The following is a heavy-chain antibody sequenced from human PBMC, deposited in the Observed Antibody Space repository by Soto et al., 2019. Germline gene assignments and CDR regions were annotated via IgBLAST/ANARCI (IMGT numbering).Heavy chain of an antibody. CDR2: INPNSGGT. J-gene: IGHJ3*02. CDR1: GYTFIDYY. Sequence: QVQLVQSGAEVKPPGASVKVSCKTSGYTFIDYYMHWVRQAPGQGLEWMGWINPNSGGTNDAQKFQGGVTLTRDTSISTAYMELRRLRSDDTAVYFCARDLLPYCSGGSCYPEGAFHIWGQGTMVTVSS. CDR3: ARDLLPYCSGGSCYPEGAFHI. V-gene: IGHV1-2*02. D-gene: IGHD2-15*01.